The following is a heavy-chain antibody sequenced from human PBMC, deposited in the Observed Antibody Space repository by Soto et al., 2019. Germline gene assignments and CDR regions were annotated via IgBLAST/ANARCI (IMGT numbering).Heavy chain of an antibody. V-gene: IGHV3-30-3*01. CDR2: ISYDGSNK. D-gene: IGHD1-26*01. CDR3: AREWELLRGFDY. Sequence: QVQLVESGGGVVQPGRSLRLSCAASGFTFSSYAMHWVRQAPGKGLEWVAVISYDGSNKYYADSVKGRFTISRDNSKNTLYLQMNSLRAEDTAVYYCAREWELLRGFDYWGQGTLVTVSS. J-gene: IGHJ4*02. CDR1: GFTFSSYA.